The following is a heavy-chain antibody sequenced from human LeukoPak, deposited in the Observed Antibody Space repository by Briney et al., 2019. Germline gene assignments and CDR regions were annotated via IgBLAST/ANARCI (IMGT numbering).Heavy chain of an antibody. J-gene: IGHJ4*02. CDR1: GGSISSYY. CDR2: IFYSGST. V-gene: IGHV4-59*01. CDR3: ARGLEGSSGYYLVGDY. D-gene: IGHD3-22*01. Sequence: PSETLSLTCTVSGGSISSYYWSWIRQPPGKGLEWVGYIFYSGSTNYNPSLKSRVTISVDTSKNQFSLKPSSVTAADTAVYYCARGLEGSSGYYLVGDYWGQGTLVTVSS.